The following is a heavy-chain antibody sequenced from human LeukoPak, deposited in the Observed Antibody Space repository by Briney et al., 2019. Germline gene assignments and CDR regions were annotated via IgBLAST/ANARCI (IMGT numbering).Heavy chain of an antibody. J-gene: IGHJ4*02. Sequence: LSLTCAVSGYSISSNNWWAWVRQAPGKGLEWVSSISSSSSYIYYADSVKGRFTISRDNAKNSLYLQMNSLRAEDTAVYYCARVKNYYDSSGSDEIDYWGQGTLVTVSS. CDR1: GYSISSNN. CDR3: ARVKNYYDSSGSDEIDY. CDR2: ISSSSSYI. V-gene: IGHV3-21*01. D-gene: IGHD3-22*01.